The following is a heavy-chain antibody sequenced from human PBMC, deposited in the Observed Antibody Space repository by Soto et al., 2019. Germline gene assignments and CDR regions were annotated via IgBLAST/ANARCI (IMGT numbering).Heavy chain of an antibody. CDR1: GGSISSGGYY. V-gene: IGHV4-31*03. D-gene: IGHD3-10*01. J-gene: IGHJ6*02. CDR2: IYYSGST. CDR3: ARDMGGPYYYGMDV. Sequence: QVQLQESGPGLVKPSQTLSLTCTVSGGSISSGGYYWSWIRQHPGKGLEWIGYIYYSGSTYYNPALKSRVTISVDTSKNHFSLKLSSVTAADTAVYYCARDMGGPYYYGMDVWGQGTTVTVSS.